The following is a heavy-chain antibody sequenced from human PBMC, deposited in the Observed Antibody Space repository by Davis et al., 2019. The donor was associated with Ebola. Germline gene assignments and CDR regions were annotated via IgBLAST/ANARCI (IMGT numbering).Heavy chain of an antibody. J-gene: IGHJ4*02. V-gene: IGHV1-69*13. D-gene: IGHD1-1*01. CDR3: AREDTGATLDY. CDR2: IIPMFDTA. Sequence: PSVKVSCKASGGTFSNYAISWVRQAPGQGLEWMGGIIPMFDTANHAQKFQGRVTFTADESTNIVYMELSSLRSEDTAVYYCAREDTGATLDYWGQGTLVTVSS. CDR1: GGTFSNYA.